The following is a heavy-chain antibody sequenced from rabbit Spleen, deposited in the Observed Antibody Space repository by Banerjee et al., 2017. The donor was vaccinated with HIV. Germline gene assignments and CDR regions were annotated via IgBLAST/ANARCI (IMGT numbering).Heavy chain of an antibody. D-gene: IGHD2-1*01. CDR2: IDIASSGST. CDR3: ARDPWTGDNDATSFNL. V-gene: IGHV1S43*01. CDR1: GSDISRYY. Sequence: QSLEESGGGLVKPGGTLTLTCKASGSDISRYYMCWVRLAPGKGLEWIGCIDIASSGSTNYASWAKGRVTITRSTSLNTVTLQMTSLTAADTATYFCARDPWTGDNDATSFNLWGPGTLVTVS. J-gene: IGHJ4*01.